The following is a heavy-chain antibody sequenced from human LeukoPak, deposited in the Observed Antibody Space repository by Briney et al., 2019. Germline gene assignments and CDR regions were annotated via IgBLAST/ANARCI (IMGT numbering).Heavy chain of an antibody. J-gene: IGHJ4*02. D-gene: IGHD1-26*01. CDR3: ARGRYSGSYTLFDY. V-gene: IGHV1-2*02. CDR2: INPNSGGT. Sequence: EASVKVSCKASGYTFTGYYMHWVRQAPGQGLEWMGWINPNSGGTNYAQKLQGRVTMTTDTSTSTAYMELRSLRSDDTAMYYCARGRYSGSYTLFDYWGQGILVTVSS. CDR1: GYTFTGYY.